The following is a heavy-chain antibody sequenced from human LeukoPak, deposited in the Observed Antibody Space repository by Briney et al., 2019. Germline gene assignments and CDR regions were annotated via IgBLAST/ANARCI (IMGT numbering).Heavy chain of an antibody. CDR3: ARGLGGYTSSQAY. Sequence: PGGSLRLSCGGSGFTFSSYWMHWVHQAPGKGLVWISRINTDGSSTDYADSVKGRFTISRDNAKNTLYLQMNSLRAEDTAVYYCARGLGGYTSSQAYWGQGTLVTVSS. D-gene: IGHD6-13*01. V-gene: IGHV3-74*01. CDR1: GFTFSSYW. J-gene: IGHJ4*02. CDR2: INTDGSST.